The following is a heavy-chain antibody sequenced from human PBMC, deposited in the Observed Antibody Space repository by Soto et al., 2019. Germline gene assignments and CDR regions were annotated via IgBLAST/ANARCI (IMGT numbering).Heavy chain of an antibody. J-gene: IGHJ5*02. D-gene: IGHD1-7*01. CDR2: INPNSGGT. CDR1: GYTFTGYY. CDR3: ARVSDEDNWNYHWFDP. V-gene: IGHV1-2*02. Sequence: GASVKVSCKASGYTFTGYYMHWVRQAPGQGLEWMGWINPNSGGTNYAQKFQGRVTMTRDTSISTAYMELSRLRSDDTAVYYCARVSDEDNWNYHWFDPWGQGTLVTVSS.